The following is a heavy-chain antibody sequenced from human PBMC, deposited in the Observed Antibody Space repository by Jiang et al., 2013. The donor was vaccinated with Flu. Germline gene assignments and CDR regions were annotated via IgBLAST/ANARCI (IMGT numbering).Heavy chain of an antibody. CDR2: MYYTGST. CDR3: ASQGPGRRNVFDF. D-gene: IGHD1-14*01. V-gene: IGHV4-39*01. CDR1: GGSISSTTYY. J-gene: IGHJ4*02. Sequence: GLLKPSETLSLTCTVSGGSISSTTYYWGWIRQPPGKGLECIGTMYYTGSTYYNPSLKSRVTLSVDTSKNQFSLKLRSVTAADTAVYYCASQGPGRRNVFDFWGQGTLVTVSS.